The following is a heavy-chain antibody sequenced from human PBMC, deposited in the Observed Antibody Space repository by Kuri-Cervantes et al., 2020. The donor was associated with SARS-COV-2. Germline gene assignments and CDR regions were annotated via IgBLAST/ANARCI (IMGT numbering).Heavy chain of an antibody. Sequence: GGSLRLSCAASGFTFSSYGMHWVRQAPGKGLEWVAFIRYDGSNKYYADSVKGRFTISRDNSKNTLYLQMNSLRAEDTAVYYCTRGYYDFWSGYSHPRFDYWGQGTLVTVSS. D-gene: IGHD3-3*01. CDR3: TRGYYDFWSGYSHPRFDY. V-gene: IGHV3-30*02. CDR1: GFTFSSYG. CDR2: IRYDGSNK. J-gene: IGHJ4*02.